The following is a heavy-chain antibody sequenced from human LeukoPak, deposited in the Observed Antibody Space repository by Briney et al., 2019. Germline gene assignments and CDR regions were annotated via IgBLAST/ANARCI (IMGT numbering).Heavy chain of an antibody. J-gene: IGHJ4*02. V-gene: IGHV3-23*01. CDR1: GFTFSSYA. D-gene: IGHD1-26*01. Sequence: GGSLRLSCAASGFTFSSYAMRWVRQAPGKGLGWVSLISGSGDNTYYADSVKGRFTISRDNPKNTLYLQVSSLRAEDTAIYYCATWASGSYPFDSWGQGTLVTVSS. CDR2: ISGSGDNT. CDR3: ATWASGSYPFDS.